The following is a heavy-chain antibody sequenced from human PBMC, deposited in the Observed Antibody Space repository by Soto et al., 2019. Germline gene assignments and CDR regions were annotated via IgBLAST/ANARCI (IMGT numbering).Heavy chain of an antibody. D-gene: IGHD2-2*02. V-gene: IGHV3-23*01. CDR3: AKPAECCSTSCYRVWFDP. CDR1: GFTFDSFA. Sequence: VQLLESGGGLVQPGGSLRLSCAASGFTFDSFAMSWVRQTTQRCLEWVSAISASGTGTLYTDSVKGRFTIYRDNSKNTVYLHTNSMRAEDTAVYYCAKPAECCSTSCYRVWFDPWGQGTLVTVSS. J-gene: IGHJ5*02. CDR2: ISASGTGT.